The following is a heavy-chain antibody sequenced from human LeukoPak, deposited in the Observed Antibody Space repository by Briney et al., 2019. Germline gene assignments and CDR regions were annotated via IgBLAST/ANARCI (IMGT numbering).Heavy chain of an antibody. Sequence: SSETLSLTCTVSGGSISSYYWSWIRQPAGKGLEWIGRIYTSGSTNYNPSLKSRVTMSVDTSKNQFSLKLCSVTAADTAVYYCASHYYDSSGYYNYFDYWGQGTLVTVSS. CDR2: IYTSGST. V-gene: IGHV4-4*07. D-gene: IGHD3-22*01. CDR3: ASHYYDSSGYYNYFDY. CDR1: GGSISSYY. J-gene: IGHJ4*02.